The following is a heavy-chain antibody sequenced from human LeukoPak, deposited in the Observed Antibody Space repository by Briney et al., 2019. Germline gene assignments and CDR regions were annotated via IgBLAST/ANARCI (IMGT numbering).Heavy chain of an antibody. CDR1: GDSISSYY. Sequence: SETLSLTCTVSGDSISSYYWSWIRQPAGKGLEWVGRIYTSETTNYNPSLKGRATMSVDTSKNQLSLKLSSVTAADTAVYYCARLYYYGSGMFSAFDIWGQGTVVTVSS. CDR2: IYTSETT. V-gene: IGHV4-4*07. CDR3: ARLYYYGSGMFSAFDI. D-gene: IGHD3-10*01. J-gene: IGHJ3*02.